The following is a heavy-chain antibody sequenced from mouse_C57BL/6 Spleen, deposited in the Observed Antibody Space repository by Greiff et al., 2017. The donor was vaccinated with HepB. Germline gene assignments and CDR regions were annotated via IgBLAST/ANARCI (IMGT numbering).Heavy chain of an antibody. CDR2: IYPRDGST. J-gene: IGHJ4*01. CDR3: ARGNYDAMDY. CDR1: GYTFTSYD. Sequence: VQRVESGPELVKPGASVKLSCKASGYTFTSYDINWVKQRPGQGLEWIGWIYPRDGSTKYNEKFKGKATLTVDTSSSTAYMELHSLTSEDSAVYFCARGNYDAMDYWGQGTSVTVSS. V-gene: IGHV1-85*01. D-gene: IGHD2-1*01.